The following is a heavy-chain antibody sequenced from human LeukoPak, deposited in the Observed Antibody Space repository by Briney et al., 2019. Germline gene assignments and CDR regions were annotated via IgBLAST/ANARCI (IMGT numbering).Heavy chain of an antibody. CDR2: IYSGGST. CDR3: ARSNRYSSSWYTSYGMDV. Sequence: PGGSLRLSCAASGFTVSSNYMSWVRQAPGKGLEWVSVIYSGGSTYYADSVKGRFTISRDNSKNTLYLQMNSLRAEDTAVYYCARSNRYSSSWYTSYGMDVWGQGTTVTVS. V-gene: IGHV3-53*01. D-gene: IGHD6-13*01. CDR1: GFTVSSNY. J-gene: IGHJ6*02.